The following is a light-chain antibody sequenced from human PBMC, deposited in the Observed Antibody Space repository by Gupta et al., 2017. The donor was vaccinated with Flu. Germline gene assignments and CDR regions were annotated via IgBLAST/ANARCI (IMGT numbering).Light chain of an antibody. V-gene: IGKV3-15*01. CDR1: QGVSSN. CDR3: LQYNKWPVT. J-gene: IGKJ4*01. Sequence: EIVMTQSPATLSVSLGERATLSCRASQGVSSNLAWYQQKPGQAPRLLIHGASTRATGIPARFSGSGSGTEFTLTFSSLQSEDFAVYYCLQYNKWPVTFGGGTKVEIK. CDR2: GAS.